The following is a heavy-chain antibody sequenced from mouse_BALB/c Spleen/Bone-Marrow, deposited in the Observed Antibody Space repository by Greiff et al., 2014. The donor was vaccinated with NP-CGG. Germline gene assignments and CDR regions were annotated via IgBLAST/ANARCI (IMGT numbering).Heavy chain of an antibody. J-gene: IGHJ4*01. Sequence: QVQLKQSGAELVRPGTSVKVSCKASGYAFTNYLIEWVNQRPGQGLEWIGVINPGSGGTNYNEKFRGKATLTADKSSSTAYMQLSSLTSDDSAVYFCARCLTGTSALDFWGQGTSVTVSS. CDR1: GYAFTNYL. D-gene: IGHD4-1*01. CDR2: INPGSGGT. CDR3: ARCLTGTSALDF. V-gene: IGHV1-54*01.